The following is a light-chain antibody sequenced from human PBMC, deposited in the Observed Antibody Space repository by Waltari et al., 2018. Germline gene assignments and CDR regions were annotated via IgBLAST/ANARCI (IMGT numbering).Light chain of an antibody. CDR1: PLGGKS. J-gene: IGLJ2*01. CDR2: YNT. Sequence: SYDLTQQPSVSVAPGDTARITRGGDPLGGKSVHWYQQNPGQAPVVINYYNTDRPSGIPERFSGSNSANTATLIISRVEAGDEADYFCQVWHSSTNVIFGGGTKLTVV. CDR3: QVWHSSTNVI. V-gene: IGLV3-21*04.